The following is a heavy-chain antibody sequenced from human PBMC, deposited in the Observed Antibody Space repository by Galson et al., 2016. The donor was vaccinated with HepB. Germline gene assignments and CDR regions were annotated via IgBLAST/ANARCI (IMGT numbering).Heavy chain of an antibody. CDR3: VKDADCTGTSCHDY. CDR1: GFTFSRYG. Sequence: SLRLSCAASGFTFSRYGMHWVRQAPGKGLEYVSAITSNGGDRYYAASVKGRFTISRDNSKNTLYLQMSSLRADDTAVYYCVKDADCTGTSCHDYWGQGTLVTVSS. V-gene: IGHV3-64D*06. CDR2: ITSNGGDR. D-gene: IGHD2-2*01. J-gene: IGHJ4*02.